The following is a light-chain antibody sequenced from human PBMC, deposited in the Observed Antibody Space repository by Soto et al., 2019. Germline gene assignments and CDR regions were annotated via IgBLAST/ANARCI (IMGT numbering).Light chain of an antibody. Sequence: QSVLTQPASVSGSPGQSITISCTGTSSDVGGYNYVSWYQQHPGKAPKLMIYDVSSRPSGVSSRFSGSKSGNTAPLTISGLQAEDEVVYYCRSHTSTSSHLLATGSKVTVL. J-gene: IGLJ1*01. CDR1: SSDVGGYNY. CDR2: DVS. V-gene: IGLV2-14*01. CDR3: RSHTSTSSHL.